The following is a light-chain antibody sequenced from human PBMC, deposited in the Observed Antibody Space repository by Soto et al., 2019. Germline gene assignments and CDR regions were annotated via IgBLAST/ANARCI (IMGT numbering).Light chain of an antibody. V-gene: IGLV2-14*03. CDR2: DVS. CDR1: SSDVGGYNY. Sequence: QSALTQPASVSGSPGQSITISCTGTSSDVGGYNYVSWYQRHPGKAPKLMIYDVSYRPSGVSNRFSGSKSGNTASLTISGLQAEDEADYYCSSYTSSSSVTFGGGTQLTVL. J-gene: IGLJ2*01. CDR3: SSYTSSSSVT.